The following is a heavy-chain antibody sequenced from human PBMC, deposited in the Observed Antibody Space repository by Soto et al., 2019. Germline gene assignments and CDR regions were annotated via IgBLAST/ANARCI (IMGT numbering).Heavy chain of an antibody. Sequence: SETLSLTCTVSGGSISSGGYYWTWIRQHPGKGLEWIGYIYYSGSTYYNPSLKSRVTISVDTSKNQFPLKVSSLTAADTAVYYCARVFNGGYCSSTSCYRYGMDFSGQGTMVTVSS. CDR1: GGSISSGGYY. CDR2: IYYSGST. J-gene: IGHJ6*02. V-gene: IGHV4-31*03. CDR3: ARVFNGGYCSSTSCYRYGMDF. D-gene: IGHD2-2*01.